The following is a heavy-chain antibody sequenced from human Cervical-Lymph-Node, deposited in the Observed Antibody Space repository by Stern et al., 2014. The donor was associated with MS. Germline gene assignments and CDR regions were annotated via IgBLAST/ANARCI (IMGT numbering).Heavy chain of an antibody. CDR2: ISYDGSNK. CDR3: ARDETFSGSHTYDY. J-gene: IGHJ4*02. CDR1: GFTFSDHG. V-gene: IGHV3-30*03. D-gene: IGHD1-26*01. Sequence: QVQLQQSGGGVVQPGKSLRLSCAASGFTFSDHGMHWVRQAPGKGLEWVAVISYDGSNKYYTDSVKGRFTISRDNSKNTLYLQMNSLRAEDTCVYYCARDETFSGSHTYDYWGQGILVTVSS.